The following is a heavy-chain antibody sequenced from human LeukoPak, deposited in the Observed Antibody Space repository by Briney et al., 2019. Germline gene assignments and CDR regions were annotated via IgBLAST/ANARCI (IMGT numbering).Heavy chain of an antibody. Sequence: GGSLRLSCEVSGFTFSSYAMSWVRQAPGKGLEWVSAINGSGGTTNYADSVKGRLTISRDNSQNTLYLQMNSLRAEDTAVYYCAKRTPYSSGSYYFDYWGQGTLVTVSS. D-gene: IGHD3-22*01. CDR2: INGSGGTT. CDR3: AKRTPYSSGSYYFDY. V-gene: IGHV3-23*01. J-gene: IGHJ4*02. CDR1: GFTFSSYA.